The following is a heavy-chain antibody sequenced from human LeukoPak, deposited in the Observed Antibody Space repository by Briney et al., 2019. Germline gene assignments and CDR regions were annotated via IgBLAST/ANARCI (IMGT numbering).Heavy chain of an antibody. V-gene: IGHV3-9*01. Sequence: GGSLRLSCAASGFTFYDYAMHWVRQAPGKGVEWVSGISWNSGSIVYADSVKGRFTISRDNAKNSLYLQMNSLRAEDTALYYCAKALDSSSWYSWDYWGQGTLVTVSS. CDR3: AKALDSSSWYSWDY. D-gene: IGHD6-13*01. CDR2: ISWNSGSI. J-gene: IGHJ4*02. CDR1: GFTFYDYA.